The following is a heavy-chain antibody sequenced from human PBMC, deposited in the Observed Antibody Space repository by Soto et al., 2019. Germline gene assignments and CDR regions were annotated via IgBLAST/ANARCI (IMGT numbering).Heavy chain of an antibody. V-gene: IGHV2-26*01. CDR3: ARIKGVGATYSFDY. J-gene: IGHJ4*02. CDR2: IFSNDEK. CDR1: GFSLSNARMG. D-gene: IGHD1-26*01. Sequence: QVTLKESGPVLVKPTETLTLTCTVSGFSLSNARMGVSWIRQPPGKALEWLAHIFSNDEKSYSTSLKSRLTISKDTTKSQVVLTMTNTDPVDTATYYCARIKGVGATYSFDYLGQGTLGTVSS.